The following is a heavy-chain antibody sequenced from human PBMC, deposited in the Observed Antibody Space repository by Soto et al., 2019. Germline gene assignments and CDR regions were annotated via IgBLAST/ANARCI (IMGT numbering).Heavy chain of an antibody. CDR3: ARPGWGHCSSTSCYGYGFDY. CDR1: GYSFTSYW. J-gene: IGHJ4*02. V-gene: IGHV5-51*01. D-gene: IGHD2-2*01. CDR2: IYPGDSDT. Sequence: GESLKISCKGSGYSFTSYWIGWVRQMPGKGLEWMGIIYPGDSDTRYSPSFQGQVTISADKSISTAYLQWSSLKASDTAMYYCARPGWGHCSSTSCYGYGFDYWGQGTLVTVSS.